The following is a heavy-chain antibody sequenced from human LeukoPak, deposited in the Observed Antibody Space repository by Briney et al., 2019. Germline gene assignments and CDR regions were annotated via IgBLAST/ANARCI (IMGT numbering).Heavy chain of an antibody. D-gene: IGHD3-22*01. CDR1: GYTFTDYY. CDR3: ARASYYYDSSGYDY. Sequence: ASVKVFCKASGYTFTDYYMHWVRPAPGQGLEWMGRINPNSGGTNYAQKLQGRVTMTRDTSISTAYMELSRLRSDDTAVYYCARASYYYDSSGYDYWGQGTLVTVSS. J-gene: IGHJ4*02. V-gene: IGHV1-2*06. CDR2: INPNSGGT.